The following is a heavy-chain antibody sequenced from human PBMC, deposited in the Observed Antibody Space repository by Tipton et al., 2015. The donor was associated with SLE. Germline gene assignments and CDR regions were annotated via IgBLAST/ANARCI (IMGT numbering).Heavy chain of an antibody. CDR2: MYYSGST. V-gene: IGHV4-39*01. D-gene: IGHD1-14*01. CDR3: VRSADITRPFDY. J-gene: IGHJ4*02. CDR1: GGSISTSGYY. Sequence: TLSLTCTVSGGSISTSGYYWGWIRQSPGKGLEWIGSMYYSGSTYYNSALKSRVTLSLDTSRDQLSLNVASVTAADTAVYYCVRSADITRPFDYWGQGTLVTVS.